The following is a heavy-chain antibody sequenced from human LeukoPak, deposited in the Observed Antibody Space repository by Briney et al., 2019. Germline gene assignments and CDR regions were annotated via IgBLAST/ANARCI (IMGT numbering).Heavy chain of an antibody. Sequence: GGSLRLSCSASGFTFSSYAMHWVRQAPGKGLEYVSAISSNGGSTYYADSVKGRFTNSRDNSKNTLYLQMSSLRAEDTAVYYCVKDSTVTTFDYWGQGTLVTVSS. CDR2: ISSNGGST. D-gene: IGHD4-17*01. CDR1: GFTFSSYA. J-gene: IGHJ4*02. V-gene: IGHV3-64D*06. CDR3: VKDSTVTTFDY.